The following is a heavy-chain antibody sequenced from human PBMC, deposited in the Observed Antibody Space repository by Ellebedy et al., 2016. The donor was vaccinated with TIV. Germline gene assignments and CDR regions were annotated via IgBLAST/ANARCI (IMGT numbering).Heavy chain of an antibody. CDR1: GFTFGIAG. V-gene: IGHV3-21*06. CDR2: IDFSGTGT. D-gene: IGHD3-3*01. CDR3: AGDGSEWSRDH. J-gene: IGHJ4*02. Sequence: GGSLRLSXGASGFTFGIAGMTWVRQAPGKGLEWVATIDFSGTGTYYADSAKGRFIISRDNTKNLVFLQMNSLGVEDTAVYYCAGDGSEWSRDHWGQGTLVTVSS.